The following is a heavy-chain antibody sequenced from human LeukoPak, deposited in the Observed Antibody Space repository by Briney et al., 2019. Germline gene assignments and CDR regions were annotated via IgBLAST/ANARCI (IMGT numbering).Heavy chain of an antibody. CDR1: GFTFGDYA. Sequence: GGSLRLSCTASGFTFGDYAMSWFRQAPGKGLEWVSYISSSGTTIYYADSVKGRFTISRDNAKNSLYLQMNSLRAEDTAVYYCAREEASGALDALDIWGQGTMVTVSS. D-gene: IGHD3-3*01. CDR2: ISSSGTTI. J-gene: IGHJ3*02. CDR3: AREEASGALDALDI. V-gene: IGHV3-48*03.